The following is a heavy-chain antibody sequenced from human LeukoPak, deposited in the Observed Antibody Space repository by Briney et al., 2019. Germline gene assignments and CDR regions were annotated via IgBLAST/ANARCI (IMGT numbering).Heavy chain of an antibody. CDR3: ATLGDGSSDIDY. Sequence: GASVKVSCKASGYTFTSYGISWVRQAPGQGLEWMGIISPSGGSTDYAQKLRGRITMTRDTSTSTVYMDLSSLTSEDTAMYYCATLGDGSSDIDYWGQGTLVTVSS. CDR1: GYTFTSYG. CDR2: ISPSGGST. V-gene: IGHV1-46*04. J-gene: IGHJ4*02. D-gene: IGHD6-13*01.